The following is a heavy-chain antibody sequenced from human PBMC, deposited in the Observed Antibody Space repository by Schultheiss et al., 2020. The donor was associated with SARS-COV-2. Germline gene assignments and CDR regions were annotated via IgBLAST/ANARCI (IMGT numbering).Heavy chain of an antibody. D-gene: IGHD3-10*01. Sequence: GGSLRLSCAASGFTFSSYGMHWVRQAPGKGLEWVAVISYDGSNKYYADSVKGRFTISRDNSKNTLYLQMNSLRAEDTAVYYCARVRDYGSGIYYFAYWGQGTLVTVSS. CDR2: ISYDGSNK. V-gene: IGHV3-30*03. CDR1: GFTFSSYG. J-gene: IGHJ4*02. CDR3: ARVRDYGSGIYYFAY.